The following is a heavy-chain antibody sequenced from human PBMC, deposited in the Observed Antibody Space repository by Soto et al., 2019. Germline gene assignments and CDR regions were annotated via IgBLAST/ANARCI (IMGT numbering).Heavy chain of an antibody. CDR1: GYTFTGYY. CDR2: INPNSGGT. D-gene: IGHD3-3*01. CDR3: ARDARPIFGVVIESVDWFDP. V-gene: IGHV1-2*04. Sequence: ASVKVSCKASGYTFTGYYMHWVRQAPGQGLEWTGWINPNSGGTNYAQKFQGWVTMTRDTSISTAYMELSRLRSDDTAVYYCARDARPIFGVVIESVDWFDPWGQGTLVTVSS. J-gene: IGHJ5*02.